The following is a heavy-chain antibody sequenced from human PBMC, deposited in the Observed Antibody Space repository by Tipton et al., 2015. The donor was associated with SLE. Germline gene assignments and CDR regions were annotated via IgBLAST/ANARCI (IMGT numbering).Heavy chain of an antibody. D-gene: IGHD3-22*01. J-gene: IGHJ4*02. V-gene: IGHV1-2*02. CDR3: ARSYDSSGYYASFDY. CDR1: GYTFTGYY. CDR2: INPNSGGT. Sequence: QLVQSGAEVKKPGASVKVSCKASGYTFTGYYMHWVRQAPGQGLEWMGWINPNSGGTNYAQKFQGRVTMTRDTSISTAYMELSRLRSDDTAVYYCARSYDSSGYYASFDYWGQGTLVTVSS.